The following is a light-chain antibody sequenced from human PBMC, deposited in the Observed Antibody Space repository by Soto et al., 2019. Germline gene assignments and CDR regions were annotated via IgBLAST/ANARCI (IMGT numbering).Light chain of an antibody. CDR3: QQYGSLPPWT. CDR1: QIIDSRY. CDR2: SAT. V-gene: IGKV3-20*01. Sequence: EIVVTQSPGTLSLSPGERATLSCRASQIIDSRYLGWYQQKPGQAPRLLIYSATNRATGIPDRFSGSGSGTDFTLTISRLEPEDFGVYYCQQYGSLPPWTFGQGTKVEIK. J-gene: IGKJ1*01.